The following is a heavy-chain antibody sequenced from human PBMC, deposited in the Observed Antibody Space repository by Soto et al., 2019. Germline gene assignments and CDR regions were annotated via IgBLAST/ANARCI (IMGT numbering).Heavy chain of an antibody. J-gene: IGHJ4*02. D-gene: IGHD3-9*01. V-gene: IGHV5-51*01. CDR1: GYSFTSYW. Sequence: GESLKISCKGSGYSFTSYWIGWVRQMPGKGLEWMGIIYPGDSDTRYSPSFQGQVTISADKSISTAYLQWSSLKASDTAMYYCARLPPNYDILTGYYSTFDYWGQGTLVTVSS. CDR2: IYPGDSDT. CDR3: ARLPPNYDILTGYYSTFDY.